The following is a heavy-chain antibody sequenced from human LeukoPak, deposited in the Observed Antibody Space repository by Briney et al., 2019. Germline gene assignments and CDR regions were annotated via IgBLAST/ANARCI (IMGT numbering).Heavy chain of an antibody. CDR2: IKSKTDGGTT. CDR1: GFTFSSYG. Sequence: GGSLRLSCAASGFTFSSYGMSWVRQAPGKGLEWVGRIKSKTDGGTTDYAAPVKGRFTISRDDSKNTLYLQMNSLKTEDTAVYYCTTAGIQLWLGPYYFDYWGQGTLVTVSS. J-gene: IGHJ4*02. D-gene: IGHD5-18*01. CDR3: TTAGIQLWLGPYYFDY. V-gene: IGHV3-15*01.